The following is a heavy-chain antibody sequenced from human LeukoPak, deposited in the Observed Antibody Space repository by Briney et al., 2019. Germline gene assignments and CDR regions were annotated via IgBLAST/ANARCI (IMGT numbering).Heavy chain of an antibody. CDR2: INPSGGST. Sequence: GASVKVSCKASGYTFTSYYMHWVRQAPGQGLEWMGIINPSGGSTSYAQKFQGRVTMTRDTSTSTVYMELISLRSEDTAVYYCARDPLHRHPGYWGQGTLVTVSS. J-gene: IGHJ4*02. CDR1: GYTFTSYY. CDR3: ARDPLHRHPGY. V-gene: IGHV1-46*01.